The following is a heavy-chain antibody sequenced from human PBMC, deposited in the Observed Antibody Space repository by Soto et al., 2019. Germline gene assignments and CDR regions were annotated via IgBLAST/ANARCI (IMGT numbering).Heavy chain of an antibody. CDR2: IIPIPDTT. J-gene: IGHJ4*02. CDR3: AIEYGGDSPLDY. CDR1: RGTFSSYT. Sequence: QVQLVQSGAEVKKPGSSVKVSYKASRGTFSSYTISWVRQAPGQGLEWMGRIIPIPDTTNYAQKFQGRVTITADKSTNTASMELSSLRSEDTAVYYCAIEYGGDSPLDYWGQGTLVTVSS. D-gene: IGHD2-21*02. V-gene: IGHV1-69*08.